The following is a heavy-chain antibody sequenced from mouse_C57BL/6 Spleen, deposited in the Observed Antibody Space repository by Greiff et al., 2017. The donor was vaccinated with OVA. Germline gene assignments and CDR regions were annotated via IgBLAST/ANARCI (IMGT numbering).Heavy chain of an antibody. D-gene: IGHD4-1*01. V-gene: IGHV1-82*01. CDR3: ARSELGREGFAY. Sequence: VQLQQSGPELVKPGASVKISCKASGYAFSSSWMNWVKQRPGKGLEWIGRIYPGDGDTNYNGKFKGKATLTADKSSSTAYMQLSSLTSEDSAVYFCARSELGREGFAYWGQGTLVTVSA. CDR2: IYPGDGDT. J-gene: IGHJ3*01. CDR1: GYAFSSSW.